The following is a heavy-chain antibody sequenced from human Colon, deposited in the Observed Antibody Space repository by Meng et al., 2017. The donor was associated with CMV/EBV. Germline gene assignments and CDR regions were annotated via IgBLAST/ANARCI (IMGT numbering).Heavy chain of an antibody. Sequence: GESLKISCAGYGFTFSSYGMNWVRQAPGRGLEWVSSITGSGSYVYYTDSVKGRLTVSRDNTNNSLYLQMENLRVEDTALYYCARGGFQLPPDSWGQGALVTVSS. CDR2: ITGSGSYV. J-gene: IGHJ5*01. D-gene: IGHD6-25*01. CDR3: ARGGFQLPPDS. CDR1: GFTFSSYG. V-gene: IGHV3-21*01.